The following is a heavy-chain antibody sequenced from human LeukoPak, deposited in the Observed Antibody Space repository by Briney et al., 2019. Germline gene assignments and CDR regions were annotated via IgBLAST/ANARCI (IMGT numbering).Heavy chain of an antibody. CDR2: MYYSGTT. Sequence: PSETLSLTCTVPGGSISSSSYYWGWIRQPPGKGLEWIGSMYYSGTTYYNPSLKSRVTISVDTSKNQFSLKLSSVTAADTAVYYCARHRYRSGSDWIDPWGQGTLVTVSS. J-gene: IGHJ5*02. CDR3: ARHRYRSGSDWIDP. V-gene: IGHV4-39*01. CDR1: GGSISSSSYY. D-gene: IGHD1-26*01.